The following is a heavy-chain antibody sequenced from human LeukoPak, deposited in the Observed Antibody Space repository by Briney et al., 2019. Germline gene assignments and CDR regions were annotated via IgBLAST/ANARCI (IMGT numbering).Heavy chain of an antibody. J-gene: IGHJ4*02. CDR2: INPNSGGT. D-gene: IGHD5/OR15-5a*01. V-gene: IGHV1-2*02. CDR1: GYTLTGYY. CDR3: ARDHSVEIVSSLGFDY. Sequence: ASVKVSCKASGYTLTGYYMHWVRQAPGQGLEWMGWINPNSGGTNYAQKFQGRVTMTRDTSISTAYMELSRLRSDDTAVYYCARDHSVEIVSSLGFDYWGQGTLVTVSS.